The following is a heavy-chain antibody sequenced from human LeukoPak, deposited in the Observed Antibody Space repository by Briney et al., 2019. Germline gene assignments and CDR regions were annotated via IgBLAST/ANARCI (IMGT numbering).Heavy chain of an antibody. Sequence: SVKVSCKASGGTFSSYAISWVRQAPGQGLEWMGRIIPILGIANYAQKFQGRVTITADKSTSTAYMELSSLRSEDTAVYYCARGGIAVAGKWFDPWGQGTLVTVSS. D-gene: IGHD6-19*01. V-gene: IGHV1-69*04. J-gene: IGHJ5*02. CDR1: GGTFSSYA. CDR2: IIPILGIA. CDR3: ARGGIAVAGKWFDP.